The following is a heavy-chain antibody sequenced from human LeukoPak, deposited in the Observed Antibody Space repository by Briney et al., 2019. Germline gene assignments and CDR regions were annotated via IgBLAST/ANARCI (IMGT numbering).Heavy chain of an antibody. Sequence: PSETLSLTCTVSGGSITSSSYYWGWICQPPGKGLEWIGGIYYSGSTYYNPSLKSRVTISVDTSKNQFSLKLSSVTAADTAVHYCARGHCFGGDCYFDYWGPGTLVTVSS. CDR3: ARGHCFGGDCYFDY. J-gene: IGHJ4*02. CDR1: GGSITSSSYY. V-gene: IGHV4-39*01. CDR2: IYYSGST. D-gene: IGHD2-21*02.